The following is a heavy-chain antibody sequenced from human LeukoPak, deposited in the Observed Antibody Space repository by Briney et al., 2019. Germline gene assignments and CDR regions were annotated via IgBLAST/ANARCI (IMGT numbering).Heavy chain of an antibody. CDR2: IYNSGSA. CDR1: GNSISNTYY. Sequence: SETLSLTCAVSGNSISNTYYWGWIRQPPGKELEWIGSIYNSGSAHYNPSLKSRVTISVDTSKNQFSLKLSSVTAADTAVYYCARNSSGNYFDYWGQGTLVTVSS. V-gene: IGHV4-38-2*01. D-gene: IGHD1-26*01. J-gene: IGHJ4*02. CDR3: ARNSSGNYFDY.